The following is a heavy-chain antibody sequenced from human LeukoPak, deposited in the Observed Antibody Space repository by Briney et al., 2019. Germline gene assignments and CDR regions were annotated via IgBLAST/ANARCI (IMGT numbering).Heavy chain of an antibody. CDR3: ARVDDYGGNSVGY. Sequence: GASVKVSCKASGYTFTGYYMHWVRQAPGQGLEWMGRINPNSGGTNYAQKFQGRVTMIRDPSTSTVYMELSSLRFEDTAVYYCARVDDYGGNSVGYWGQGTLVTVSS. CDR1: GYTFTGYY. D-gene: IGHD4-23*01. CDR2: INPNSGGT. J-gene: IGHJ4*02. V-gene: IGHV1-2*06.